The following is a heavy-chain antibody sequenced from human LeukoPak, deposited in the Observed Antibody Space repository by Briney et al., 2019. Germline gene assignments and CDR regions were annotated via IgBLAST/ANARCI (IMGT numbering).Heavy chain of an antibody. D-gene: IGHD2-2*01. V-gene: IGHV1-18*01. CDR1: GYTFTSYV. CDR3: ARARGYCSSTSCCPFDY. J-gene: IGHJ4*02. Sequence: ASVKVSCKASGYTFTSYVISWVRQAPGQGLEWMGWISAYNGNTNYAQKLQGRVTMTTDTSTSTAYMELRSLRSDDTAVYYCARARGYCSSTSCCPFDYWGQGTLVTVSS. CDR2: ISAYNGNT.